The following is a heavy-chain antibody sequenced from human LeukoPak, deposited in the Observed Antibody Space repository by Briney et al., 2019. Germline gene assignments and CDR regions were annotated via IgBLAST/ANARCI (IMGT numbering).Heavy chain of an antibody. D-gene: IGHD3-22*01. CDR2: IYTSGST. CDR1: GGSISSSNYY. CDR3: ARDFRDSSGYYYSDY. Sequence: SETLSLTCTVSGGSISSSNYYWSWIRQPAGKGLEWIGRIYTSGSTNYNPSLKSRVTISVDTSKNQFSLKLSSVTAADTAVYYCARDFRDSSGYYYSDYWGQGTLVTVSS. J-gene: IGHJ4*02. V-gene: IGHV4-61*02.